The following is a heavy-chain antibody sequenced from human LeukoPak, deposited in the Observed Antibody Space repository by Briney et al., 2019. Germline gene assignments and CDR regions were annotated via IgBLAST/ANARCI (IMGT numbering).Heavy chain of an antibody. Sequence: ASVKVSCKASGYTFTGYYLHWVRQAPGQGPEWMGWINPNSGGTNYAQKFQGRVTMSRDTSISTAYMELASLRSDDTAVYYCARELRRRWYFDLWGRGTLVTVSS. CDR3: ARELRRRWYFDL. V-gene: IGHV1-2*02. CDR1: GYTFTGYY. CDR2: INPNSGGT. J-gene: IGHJ2*01. D-gene: IGHD3-10*01.